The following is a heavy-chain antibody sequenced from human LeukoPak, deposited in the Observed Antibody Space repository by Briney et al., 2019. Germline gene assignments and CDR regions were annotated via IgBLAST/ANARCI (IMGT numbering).Heavy chain of an antibody. Sequence: GGSLRLSCAVSGFTISSYAMSWVRQAPGKGLEWVSSISSSSSYIYYADSVKGRFTISRDNAKNSLYLQMNSLRAEDTAVYYCAVEQPTGYSSGWSDYWGQGTLVTVSS. J-gene: IGHJ4*02. CDR1: GFTISSYA. V-gene: IGHV3-21*01. CDR3: AVEQPTGYSSGWSDY. CDR2: ISSSSSYI. D-gene: IGHD6-19*01.